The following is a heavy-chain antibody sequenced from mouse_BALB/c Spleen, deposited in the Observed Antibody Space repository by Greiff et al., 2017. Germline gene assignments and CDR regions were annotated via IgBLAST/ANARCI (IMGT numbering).Heavy chain of an antibody. V-gene: IGHV5-6*01. CDR2: ISSGGSYT. Sequence: EVQLVESGGDLVKPGGSLKLSCAASGFTFSSYGMSWVRQTQGKRLEWVATISSGGSYTYYPDSVKGRFTISRDKAKNTLYRQISSLNAEDTAMYSCASQYDYDGGDYWGQGTPLTVSS. D-gene: IGHD2-4*01. CDR3: ASQYDYDGGDY. CDR1: GFTFSSYG. J-gene: IGHJ2*01.